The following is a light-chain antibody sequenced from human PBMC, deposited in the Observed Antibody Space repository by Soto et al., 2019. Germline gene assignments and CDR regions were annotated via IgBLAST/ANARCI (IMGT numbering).Light chain of an antibody. Sequence: DIQMTQSPSSVSASIGDRVTITCRASQIIGSWLAWYQQKPRRAPTLLIYAASSLQSGVPSRFSGSGSGTDFTLTITSLQAEDSATYYCQQANSFPFTFGPGTRVDIK. J-gene: IGKJ3*01. CDR2: AAS. CDR3: QQANSFPFT. CDR1: QIIGSW. V-gene: IGKV1-12*02.